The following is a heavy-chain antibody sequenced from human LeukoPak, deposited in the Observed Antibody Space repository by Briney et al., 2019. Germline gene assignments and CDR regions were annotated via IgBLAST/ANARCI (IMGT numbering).Heavy chain of an antibody. Sequence: SETLSLTCTVSGGSISSYYWSWIRQPAGKGLEWIGRIYTSGSTNYNPSLKSRVTMSVDTSKNQFSLKLSSVTAADTAVHHCAREGSSWPTGAFDIWGQGTMVTVSS. V-gene: IGHV4-4*07. CDR1: GGSISSYY. D-gene: IGHD6-13*01. CDR2: IYTSGST. J-gene: IGHJ3*02. CDR3: AREGSSWPTGAFDI.